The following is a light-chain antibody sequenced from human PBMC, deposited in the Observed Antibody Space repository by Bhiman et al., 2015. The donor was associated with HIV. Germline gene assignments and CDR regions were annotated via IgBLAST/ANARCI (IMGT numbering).Light chain of an antibody. J-gene: IGLJ2*01. Sequence: QSVLTQPPSASGTPGQRVTISCSGSSSNIGSNAVNWYQQLPGTAPKLLIYTNNQRPSGVPDRFSGSKSGNTASLTISGLQAEDEADYYCCSYAGSSTLFGGGTKLTVL. CDR3: CSYAGSSTL. CDR2: TNN. CDR1: SSNIGSNA. V-gene: IGLV1-44*01.